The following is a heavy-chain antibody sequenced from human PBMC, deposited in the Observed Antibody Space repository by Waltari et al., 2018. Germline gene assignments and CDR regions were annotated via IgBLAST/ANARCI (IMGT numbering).Heavy chain of an antibody. CDR3: ASDVHSGRYGWFDP. V-gene: IGHV3-23*01. Sequence: EVQLLESGGGLVQPGGSLRLSCAASGFSFRSFGMSWVRQAPGKGLEWVSAIGAVTSTYYADSVKGRFTISRDNAKNTVYLQMNSLRVEDTAVYHCASDVHSGRYGWFDPWGQGTLVTVSS. CDR2: IGAVTST. CDR1: GFSFRSFG. D-gene: IGHD1-26*01. J-gene: IGHJ5*02.